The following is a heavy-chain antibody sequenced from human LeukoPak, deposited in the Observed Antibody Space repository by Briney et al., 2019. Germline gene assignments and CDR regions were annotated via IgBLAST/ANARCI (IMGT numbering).Heavy chain of an antibody. CDR3: ARDDCSSISCYHNWFDP. D-gene: IGHD2-2*01. Sequence: HPGGSLRLSCAASGFTFSSYWMSWVRQAPGKGLEWVANIKQDGSEKYYVDSVKGRFTIPRDNAKNSLYLQMNSLRAEDTAVYYCARDDCSSISCYHNWFDPWGQGTLVTVSS. V-gene: IGHV3-7*01. J-gene: IGHJ5*02. CDR2: IKQDGSEK. CDR1: GFTFSSYW.